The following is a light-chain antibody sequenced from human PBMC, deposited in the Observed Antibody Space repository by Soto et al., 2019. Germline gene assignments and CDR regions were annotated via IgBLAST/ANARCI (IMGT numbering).Light chain of an antibody. J-gene: IGKJ2*01. CDR1: QSVSSN. CDR2: GAS. CDR3: QQYNNWPPYT. Sequence: DTVMTQSPATLSVSPGERATLSCRASQSVSSNFAWYQQKPGQAPRLLIYGASTRATGIPARFSGSASGTEFTLTISSLQSEDFAVYYCQQYNNWPPYTFGQGTKLEIK. V-gene: IGKV3-15*01.